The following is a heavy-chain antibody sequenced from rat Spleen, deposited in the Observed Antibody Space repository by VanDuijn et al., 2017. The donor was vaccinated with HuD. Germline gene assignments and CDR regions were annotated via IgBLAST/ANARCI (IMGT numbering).Heavy chain of an antibody. CDR2: ISYEGIRT. J-gene: IGHJ4*01. CDR3: ASLMYTPDYLGVMDV. Sequence: EVQLVESGGGLVQPGRSLKLSCAASGLTFNDHYMAWVRQAPKKGLEWVASISYEGIRTYYGDTVKGRFTISRDNAKSTLSLQMNRLRAEDAATYYCASLMYTPDYLGVMDVWGQVASVTVSS. D-gene: IGHD1-6*01. CDR1: GLTFNDHY. V-gene: IGHV5-22*01.